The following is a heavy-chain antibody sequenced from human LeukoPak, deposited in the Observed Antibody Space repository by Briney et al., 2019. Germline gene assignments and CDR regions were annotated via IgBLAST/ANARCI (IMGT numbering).Heavy chain of an antibody. D-gene: IGHD3-3*01. CDR3: AKVGSIFGVVIIGPYYFDY. CDR1: GFTFSSYG. V-gene: IGHV3-30*02. J-gene: IGHJ4*02. CDR2: IRYDGSNK. Sequence: GGSLRLSCAASGFTFSSYGMHWVRQAPGKGLEWVAFIRYDGSNKYYADSVKGRFTISRDNSKNTLYLQMNSLRAEDTAVYYCAKVGSIFGVVIIGPYYFDYWGQGTLVTVSS.